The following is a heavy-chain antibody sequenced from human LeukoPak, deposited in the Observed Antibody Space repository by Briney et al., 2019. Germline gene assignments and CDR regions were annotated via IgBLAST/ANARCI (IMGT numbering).Heavy chain of an antibody. CDR3: AKVPFSVYHDSTGYYYYFDY. J-gene: IGHJ4*02. D-gene: IGHD3-22*01. V-gene: IGHV3-23*01. Sequence: GGSLRLSCAASGFTFTNFAMSWVRQAPGKGLEWVSTISASGGSTFYADSVKGRFTISRDNSKNTLYLQMDSLRADDTAVYYCAKVPFSVYHDSTGYYYYFDYWGQGTLVTVSS. CDR1: GFTFTNFA. CDR2: ISASGGST.